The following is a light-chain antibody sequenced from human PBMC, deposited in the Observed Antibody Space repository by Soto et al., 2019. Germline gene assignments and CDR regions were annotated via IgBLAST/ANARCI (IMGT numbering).Light chain of an antibody. CDR3: AAWDDSLNAVV. CDR1: SSNIGTNT. V-gene: IGLV1-44*01. Sequence: QSVLTQPPSASGTPGQRVTISCSGGSSNIGTNTVNWYQQLPGTAPKPLIYSNNQRPSGVPDRFSGSKSGTSASLAISGLKSEDEADYYCAAWDDSLNAVVFGGGTKLTVL. J-gene: IGLJ2*01. CDR2: SNN.